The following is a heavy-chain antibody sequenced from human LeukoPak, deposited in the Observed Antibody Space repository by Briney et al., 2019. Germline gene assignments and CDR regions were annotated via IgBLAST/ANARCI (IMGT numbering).Heavy chain of an antibody. V-gene: IGHV4-61*01. CDR1: GGSIGGNSY. CDR2: ISNSGST. Sequence: SETLSLTCTVSGGSIGGNSYWSWIRQPPGKGPEWIGHISNSGSTYYSPSLSSRVTISLDTSKNQFSLKLRSVTAADTAVYYCARGGASSIPLDYWGRGTLVTVSS. CDR3: ARGGASSIPLDY. J-gene: IGHJ4*02. D-gene: IGHD1-26*01.